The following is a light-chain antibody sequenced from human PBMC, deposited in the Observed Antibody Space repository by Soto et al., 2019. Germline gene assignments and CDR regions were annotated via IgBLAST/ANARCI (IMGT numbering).Light chain of an antibody. CDR2: AAS. CDR1: QSISSY. Sequence: DIQMTQSPSSLSASVGDRVAITCRASQSISSYLDWYQQKVGKAPKLLIYAASNLQRGVTSKFSGSGSGTDFTLTISSLQPEDFATYFCQQTYSKPITFGQGTRLEIK. V-gene: IGKV1-39*01. J-gene: IGKJ5*01. CDR3: QQTYSKPIT.